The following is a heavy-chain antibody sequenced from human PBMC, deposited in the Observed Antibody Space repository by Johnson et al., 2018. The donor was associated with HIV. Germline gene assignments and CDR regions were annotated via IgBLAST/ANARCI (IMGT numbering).Heavy chain of an antibody. J-gene: IGHJ3*02. Sequence: VQLVESGGGLVKPGGSLRVSCAASGFSFSDYYMSWIRQAPGKELEWVSGINWIGGSTGYADSVKGRFTISRDNAKNSLYLQMNSLRAEDTALYYCARERLLTWGRSDAFDIWGQGTMVTVSS. CDR1: GFSFSDYY. V-gene: IGHV3-20*04. CDR3: ARERLLTWGRSDAFDI. D-gene: IGHD3-16*01. CDR2: INWIGGST.